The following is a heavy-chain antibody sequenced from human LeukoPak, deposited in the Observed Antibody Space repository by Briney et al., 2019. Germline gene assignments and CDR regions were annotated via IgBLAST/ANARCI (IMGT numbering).Heavy chain of an antibody. CDR3: ARGHRLDTAMDQPFDY. D-gene: IGHD5-18*01. CDR1: GFTFSSYA. CDR2: ISYDGSNK. V-gene: IGHV3-30-3*01. Sequence: GGPLRLSCAASGFTFSSYAMHWVRQAPVKGLEWVAVISYDGSNKYYADAVKCRFTISRANSKNTLYLQMNSLRAEDTAVYYCARGHRLDTAMDQPFDYWGQGTLVTVSS. J-gene: IGHJ4*02.